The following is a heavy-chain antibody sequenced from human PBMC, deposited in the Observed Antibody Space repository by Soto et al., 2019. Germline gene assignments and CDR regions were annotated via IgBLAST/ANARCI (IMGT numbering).Heavy chain of an antibody. CDR1: EGTFSSYA. D-gene: IGHD3-3*01. CDR2: IIPIFGTG. V-gene: IGHV1-69*01. CDR3: AKVEGLEWRTRGQFDP. J-gene: IGHJ5*02. Sequence: QVQLVQSGAEVKKPGSSVKVSCKASEGTFSSYAISWVRQAPGQGLAWMGGIIPIFGTGNYVQKFQGRKTITADESTSTAYMELRNLNTEDMDVYYCAKVEGLEWRTRGQFDPWGQGTLVTVSS.